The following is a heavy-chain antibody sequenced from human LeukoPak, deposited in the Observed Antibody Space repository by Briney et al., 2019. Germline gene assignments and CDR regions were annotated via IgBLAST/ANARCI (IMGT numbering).Heavy chain of an antibody. Sequence: ASVKVSCKASGGTFSSYAISWVRQAPGQGPEWMGGIIPIFGTANYAQKFQGRVTITADKSTSTAYMELSSLRSEDTAVYYCAREGGYSGYDPYYYYYYYMDVWGKGTTVTVSS. CDR3: AREGGYSGYDPYYYYYYYMDV. J-gene: IGHJ6*03. D-gene: IGHD5-12*01. V-gene: IGHV1-69*06. CDR2: IIPIFGTA. CDR1: GGTFSSYA.